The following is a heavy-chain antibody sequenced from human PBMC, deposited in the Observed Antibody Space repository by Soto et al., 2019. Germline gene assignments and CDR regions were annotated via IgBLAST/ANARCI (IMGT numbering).Heavy chain of an antibody. D-gene: IGHD3-16*01. CDR2: INSSGGST. CDR3: AKDRPKLWYFDL. Sequence: GGSLRLSCAASGFTFSNYAMSWFRQAPGKGLEWVSAINSSGGSTYYADSVKGRFTISRDNSKNTLYLQGNSLRVEDTAVYYCAKDRPKLWYFDLWGRGTLVTVPQ. CDR1: GFTFSNYA. J-gene: IGHJ2*01. V-gene: IGHV3-23*01.